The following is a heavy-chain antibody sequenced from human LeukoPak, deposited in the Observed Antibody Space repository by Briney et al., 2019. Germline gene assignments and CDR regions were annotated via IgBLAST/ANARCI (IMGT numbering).Heavy chain of an antibody. V-gene: IGHV3-48*04. CDR1: GFTFSDAW. Sequence: KAGGSLRLSCAASGFTFSDAWMNWVRQAPGKGLEWVSYISSSGSTIYYADSVKGRFTISRDNAKNSLYLQMNSLRAEDTAVYYCATPGYSSDYDGYWGQGTLVTVSS. CDR3: ATPGYSSDYDGY. D-gene: IGHD6-19*01. CDR2: ISSSGSTI. J-gene: IGHJ4*02.